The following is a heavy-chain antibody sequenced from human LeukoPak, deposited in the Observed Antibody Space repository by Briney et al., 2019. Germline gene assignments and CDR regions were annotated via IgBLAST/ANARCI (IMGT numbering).Heavy chain of an antibody. Sequence: SETLSLTCTVFGGSISSGGYSWGWVRQPPGRGLEWIGMYYSGSTYYNPSLTSRVTISVDTSKNQFSLKLSSVTAADTAVYYCARVALRYFDWLGHPPTSKKYWFDPWGQGTLVTVSS. J-gene: IGHJ5*02. CDR3: ARVALRYFDWLGHPPTSKKYWFDP. V-gene: IGHV4-39*07. CDR1: GGSISSGGYS. D-gene: IGHD3-9*01. CDR2: MYYSGST.